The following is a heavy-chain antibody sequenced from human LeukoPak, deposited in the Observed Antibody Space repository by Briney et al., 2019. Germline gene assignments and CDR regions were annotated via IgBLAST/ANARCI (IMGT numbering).Heavy chain of an antibody. D-gene: IGHD6-6*01. J-gene: IGHJ5*02. V-gene: IGHV4-34*01. CDR1: GGSFSGYY. CDR2: INHSGST. CDR3: ARVWIAARQSPNWFDP. Sequence: SETLSLTCAVYGGSFSGYYWSWIRQPPGKGLEWLGEINHSGSTNYNPSLKSRVTISVDTSKNQFSLKLSSVTAADTAVYYCARVWIAARQSPNWFDPWGQGTLVTVSS.